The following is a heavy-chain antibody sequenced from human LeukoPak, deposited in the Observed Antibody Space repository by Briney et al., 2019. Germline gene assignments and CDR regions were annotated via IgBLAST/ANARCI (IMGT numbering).Heavy chain of an antibody. Sequence: GGSLRLSCAASGFTFSSYWMHWVRQAPGKGLVWVSHVSSGGYTTRYADSVKGRFTISRDNAKNTLYLQMNSLRAEDTAVYYCAREQGALDSWGQGTLVTVSS. CDR2: VSSGGYTT. V-gene: IGHV3-74*01. CDR1: GFTFSSYW. CDR3: AREQGALDS. J-gene: IGHJ4*02.